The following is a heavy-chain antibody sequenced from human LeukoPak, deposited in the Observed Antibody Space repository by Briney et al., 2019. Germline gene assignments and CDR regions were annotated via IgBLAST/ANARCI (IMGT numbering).Heavy chain of an antibody. D-gene: IGHD3-9*01. CDR2: ISSSGSTI. CDR1: GFTFSDYY. J-gene: IGHJ6*02. CDR3: ARENLGDILTGYYYGMDV. Sequence: PGGSLRLSCAASGFTFSDYYMSWIRQAPGKGLEWVSYISSSGSTIYYADSVKGRFTISRDNAKNSLYLQMNSLRAEDTAVHYCARENLGDILTGYYYGMDVWGQGTTVTVSS. V-gene: IGHV3-11*01.